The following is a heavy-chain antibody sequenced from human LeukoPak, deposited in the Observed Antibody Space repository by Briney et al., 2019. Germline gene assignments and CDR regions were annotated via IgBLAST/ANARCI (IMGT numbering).Heavy chain of an antibody. CDR1: GASISSNTYY. Sequence: ASETLSLTCTVSGASISSNTYYWGWIRQPPGKGLEWIGSIYYSGSAFYNPSLKSRVTISVDTSKNQFSLRLSSVTAADTAVYYCARHLYNSYYLDYWGQGTLVTVSS. D-gene: IGHD1-26*01. V-gene: IGHV4-39*01. CDR2: IYYSGSA. J-gene: IGHJ4*02. CDR3: ARHLYNSYYLDY.